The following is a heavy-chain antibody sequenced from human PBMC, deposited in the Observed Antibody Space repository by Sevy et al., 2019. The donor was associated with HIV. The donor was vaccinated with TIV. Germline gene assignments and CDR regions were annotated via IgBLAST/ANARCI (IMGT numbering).Heavy chain of an antibody. D-gene: IGHD5-18*01. Sequence: GGSLRLSCAASGFTFSNYIINWVRQAPGKGLVWVSSISNSGTYIYYADSVKGRFTISRDNAKNSLYLQMNSLRAEDTAVYYCARYEEDTTLVNAFDIWGQGTMVTVSS. CDR3: ARYEEDTTLVNAFDI. CDR1: GFTFSNYI. J-gene: IGHJ3*02. V-gene: IGHV3-21*01. CDR2: ISNSGTYI.